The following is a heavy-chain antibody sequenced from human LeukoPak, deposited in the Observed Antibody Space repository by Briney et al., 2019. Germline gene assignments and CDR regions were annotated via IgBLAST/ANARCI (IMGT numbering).Heavy chain of an antibody. J-gene: IGHJ4*02. CDR1: GYTFISFD. V-gene: IGHV1-8*02. D-gene: IGHD3-10*01. Sequence: ASVKVSCKASGYTFISFDIILVRQATGQGLEWMGWMNPNSADRGYAQKFRGRVTMTRSTSISTAYMELSSLRSEDSAVYYCARGAGGSGYYYLLTWGQGTLVTVSS. CDR2: MNPNSADR. CDR3: ARGAGGSGYYYLLT.